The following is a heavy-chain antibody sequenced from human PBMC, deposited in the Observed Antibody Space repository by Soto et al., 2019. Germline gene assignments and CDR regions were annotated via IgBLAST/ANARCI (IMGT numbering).Heavy chain of an antibody. CDR3: AREAYIPKTAQYYFDY. CDR2: ISAYNGNT. CDR1: GYTFTSYG. V-gene: IGHV1-18*01. Sequence: GASVKVSCKASGYTFTSYGISCVRQAPGQGLEWMGWISAYNGNTNYAQKLQGRVTMTTDTSTSTAYMELRSLRSDDTAVYYCAREAYIPKTAQYYFDYWGQGTLVTVSS. J-gene: IGHJ4*02. D-gene: IGHD2-21*01.